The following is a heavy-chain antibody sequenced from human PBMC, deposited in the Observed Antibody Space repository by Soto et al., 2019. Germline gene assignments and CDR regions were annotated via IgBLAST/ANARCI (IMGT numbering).Heavy chain of an antibody. CDR3: AKDFPRRRIQNAFDI. Sequence: GGSLRLSCAASGFTFISYGMHWVLQAPGKGLEWVAVISYDGSNKYYADSVKGRFTISRDNSKNTLYLQMNSLRAEDTAVYYCAKDFPRRRIQNAFDIWGQGTMVTGSS. CDR1: GFTFISYG. V-gene: IGHV3-30*18. CDR2: ISYDGSNK. J-gene: IGHJ3*02. D-gene: IGHD5-18*01.